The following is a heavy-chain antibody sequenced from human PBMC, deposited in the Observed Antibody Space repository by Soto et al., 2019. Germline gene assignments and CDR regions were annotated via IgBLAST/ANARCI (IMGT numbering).Heavy chain of an antibody. CDR3: AKSVGGITVFGGMDV. Sequence: EVQLLESGGGLVQPGGSLRLSCAASGFTFSSYAMSWVRQAPGKGLEWVSAISGSGGSTYYADSVKGRFTISRDNSKNTLYLQIDSLIAGERAVYYCAKSVGGITVFGGMDVWGQGTTVTVSS. CDR2: ISGSGGST. D-gene: IGHD3-9*01. J-gene: IGHJ6*02. V-gene: IGHV3-23*01. CDR1: GFTFSSYA.